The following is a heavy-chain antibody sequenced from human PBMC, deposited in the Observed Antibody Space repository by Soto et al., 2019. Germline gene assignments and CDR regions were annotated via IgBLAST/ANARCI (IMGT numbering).Heavy chain of an antibody. CDR2: INHRGST. Sequence: SETLSLTCVVYGGSFSGYYWSWTRQSPGKGLEWIGGINHRGSTNYNPSLESRVTISVDTSKNQFSLKLPSVTAADTAMYYCARDGFCTSTTCRVGNWFDPWGQGTLVTVSS. V-gene: IGHV4-34*01. CDR1: GGSFSGYY. CDR3: ARDGFCTSTTCRVGNWFDP. D-gene: IGHD2-2*01. J-gene: IGHJ5*02.